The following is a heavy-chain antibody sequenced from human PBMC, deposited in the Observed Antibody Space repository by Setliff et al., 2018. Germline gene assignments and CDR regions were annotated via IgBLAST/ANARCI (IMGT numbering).Heavy chain of an antibody. CDR2: INNYSFKT. Sequence: ASVKVSCKASGYSFSESIVSWVRQAPGQGLEWMGWINNYSFKTNYPQKFLGRVTVTTDTSTGTAYMELGGLTSDDTAIYYCARINFYVSSGYYYAPDYWGPGTLVTVSS. D-gene: IGHD3-22*01. V-gene: IGHV1-18*01. CDR1: GYSFSESI. J-gene: IGHJ4*02. CDR3: ARINFYVSSGYYYAPDY.